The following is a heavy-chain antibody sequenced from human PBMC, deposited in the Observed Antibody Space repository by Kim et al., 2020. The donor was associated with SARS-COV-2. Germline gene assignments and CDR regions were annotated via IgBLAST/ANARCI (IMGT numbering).Heavy chain of an antibody. D-gene: IGHD3-22*01. J-gene: IGHJ6*02. CDR2: ISGYNGNT. CDR1: GYTFTSYA. CDR3: ARFLGRHYYDSSGYYYGMDV. Sequence: ASVKVSCKASGYTFTSYAISWVRHAPGQGLEWMGWISGYNGNTNYAQKLQGRVTMTTDTSTSTAFMELRSLRSDDTAVYYCARFLGRHYYDSSGYYYGMDVWGQGTTVTVSS. V-gene: IGHV1-18*01.